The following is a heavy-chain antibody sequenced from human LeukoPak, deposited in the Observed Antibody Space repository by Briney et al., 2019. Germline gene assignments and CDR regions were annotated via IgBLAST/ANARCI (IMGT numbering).Heavy chain of an antibody. D-gene: IGHD2-2*01. CDR1: GYTFTSYG. V-gene: IGHV1-2*02. Sequence: ASVKVSCKASGYTFTSYGISWVRQAPGQGLEWMGWINPNSGGTNYAQKFQGRVTMTRDTSISTAYMELSSLRSEDTAVYYCASGRTDIVVVPATLRNYYFDYWGQGTLVTVSS. CDR2: INPNSGGT. J-gene: IGHJ4*02. CDR3: ASGRTDIVVVPATLRNYYFDY.